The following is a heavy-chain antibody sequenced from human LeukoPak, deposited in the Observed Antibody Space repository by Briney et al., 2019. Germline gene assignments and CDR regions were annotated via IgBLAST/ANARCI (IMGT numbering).Heavy chain of an antibody. CDR2: ISGSGAST. CDR3: AKDVGKWESLHFFDY. Sequence: RGSLRLSCLTSGFTFSTNAVSWVRQAPGKGLEWISGISGSGASTYYADSVTGRFTISRDNSMNTLYLQMNSLRGDDTAVYYCAKDVGKWESLHFFDYWGQGTLVTVSS. CDR1: GFTFSTNA. J-gene: IGHJ4*02. D-gene: IGHD1-26*01. V-gene: IGHV3-23*01.